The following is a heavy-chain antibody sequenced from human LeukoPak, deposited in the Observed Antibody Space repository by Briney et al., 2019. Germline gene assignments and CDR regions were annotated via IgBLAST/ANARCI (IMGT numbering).Heavy chain of an antibody. D-gene: IGHD6-13*01. CDR1: GYTLTELS. J-gene: IGHJ4*02. CDR3: ATTSDKAAADPFDY. V-gene: IGHV1-24*01. Sequence: GASVKVSCKVSGYTLTELSMHWVRQAPGKGLEWMGGFDPEDGETIYAQKFQGRVTMTEDTSTDTAYMELSSLRSEDTAVYYCATTSDKAAADPFDYWGQGTLVTVSS. CDR2: FDPEDGET.